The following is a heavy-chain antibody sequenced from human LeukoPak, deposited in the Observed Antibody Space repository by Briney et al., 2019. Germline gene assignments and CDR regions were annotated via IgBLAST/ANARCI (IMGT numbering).Heavy chain of an antibody. J-gene: IGHJ4*02. V-gene: IGHV1-18*01. CDR3: ARDRGIAVAGTTIDY. CDR1: GYSFTGYG. CDR2: ISAYNGNT. Sequence: ASVKVSCKASGYSFTGYGITWVRQAPGQGLEWMGWISAYNGNTNYAQKLQGRVTMTTDTSTSTAYMELRSLRSDDTAVYYCARDRGIAVAGTTIDYWGQGTLVTVSS. D-gene: IGHD6-19*01.